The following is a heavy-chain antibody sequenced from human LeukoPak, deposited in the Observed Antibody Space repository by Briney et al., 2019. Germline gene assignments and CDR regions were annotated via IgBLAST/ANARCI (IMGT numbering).Heavy chain of an antibody. CDR3: ARAPPRMYPYYFDY. Sequence: EASVKVSCKASGYTFTDYYLHWVRQATGQGLEWMGWMNPNSGNTGYAQKFQGRVTMTRNTSISTAYMELSSLRSEDTAVYYCARAPPRMYPYYFDYWGQGTLVTVSS. CDR1: GYTFTDYY. J-gene: IGHJ4*02. V-gene: IGHV1-8*02. CDR2: MNPNSGNT. D-gene: IGHD1-14*01.